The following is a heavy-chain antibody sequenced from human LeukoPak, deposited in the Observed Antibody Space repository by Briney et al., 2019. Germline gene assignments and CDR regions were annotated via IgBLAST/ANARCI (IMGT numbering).Heavy chain of an antibody. Sequence: GGSLRLSCAASGFTFSSYEMNWVRQAPGKGLEWVSYISSSGSTIYYADSVKGRFTISRDNAKNSLYLQMNSLRAEDTAVYYCAREATFYFDSSGYLDQGDYFDHWGQGALVTVSS. J-gene: IGHJ4*02. D-gene: IGHD3-22*01. CDR2: ISSSGSTI. V-gene: IGHV3-48*03. CDR1: GFTFSSYE. CDR3: AREATFYFDSSGYLDQGDYFDH.